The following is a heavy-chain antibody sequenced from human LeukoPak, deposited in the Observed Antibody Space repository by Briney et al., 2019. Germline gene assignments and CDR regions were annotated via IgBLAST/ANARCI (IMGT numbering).Heavy chain of an antibody. CDR3: AKDSVYYDSSPGY. CDR2: IWYDGSNK. D-gene: IGHD3-22*01. CDR1: GFTFSSYG. J-gene: IGHJ4*02. V-gene: IGHV3-33*06. Sequence: GSLRLSCAASGFTFSSYGMHWVGQAPGKGLEWVAVIWYDGSNKYYADSVKGRFTISRDNSKNTLHLQMNSLRAEDTAVYYCAKDSVYYDSSPGYWGQGTLVTVSS.